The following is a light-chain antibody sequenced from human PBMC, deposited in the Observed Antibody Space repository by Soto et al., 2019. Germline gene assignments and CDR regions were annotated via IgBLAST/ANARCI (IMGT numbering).Light chain of an antibody. CDR1: QGISNY. Sequence: DIQMTQSPSSLSASVGDRVTITCRASQGISNYLDWYQQKPGKVPKLLIYAASTLQSGVPSRFSGSGSGTDFTLSISSRQPEDVAAYYCQTYKSAPWTFGQGTKVEIK. V-gene: IGKV1-27*01. CDR3: QTYKSAPWT. J-gene: IGKJ1*01. CDR2: AAS.